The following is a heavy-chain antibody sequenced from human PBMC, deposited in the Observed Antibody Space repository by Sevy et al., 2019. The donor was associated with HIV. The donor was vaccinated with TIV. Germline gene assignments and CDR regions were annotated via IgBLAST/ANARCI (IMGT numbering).Heavy chain of an antibody. CDR3: TRVGGGSVVYYYLDV. D-gene: IGHD3-16*01. CDR1: GFTFGDYA. Sequence: GGSLRLSCIASGFTFGDYAISWFRQAPGKGLEWVGFIRSKAFGGTTENAASGKDRVSIAREDSKSIAYLQINGLKTEVTAIYYGTRVGGGSVVYYYLDVWGKGTTVTVSS. CDR2: IRSKAFGGTT. V-gene: IGHV3-49*03. J-gene: IGHJ6*03.